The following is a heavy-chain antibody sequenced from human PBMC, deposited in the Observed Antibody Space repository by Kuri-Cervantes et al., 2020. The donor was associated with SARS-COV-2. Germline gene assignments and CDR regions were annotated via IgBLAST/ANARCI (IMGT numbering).Heavy chain of an antibody. Sequence: GGSLRLSCAASGFTFSDYYMSWIRQAPGKGRVWVSRINPDGSYTNNADSVKGRFTLSRDNAKNMLFLQMNSLRAEDTAVYYCVRDGDHWNFDYWGQGTLVTVSS. D-gene: IGHD1-1*01. CDR2: INPDGSYT. CDR3: VRDGDHWNFDY. J-gene: IGHJ4*02. CDR1: GFTFSDYY. V-gene: IGHV3-74*01.